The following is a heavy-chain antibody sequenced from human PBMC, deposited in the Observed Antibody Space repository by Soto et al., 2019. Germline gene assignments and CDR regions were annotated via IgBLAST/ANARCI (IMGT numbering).Heavy chain of an antibody. D-gene: IGHD3-9*01. CDR2: INHSGST. CDR1: GGSFSGYY. J-gene: IGHJ5*02. CDR3: ARGRRAENVLRYFDWPNNWFDP. Sequence: ETLSLTCAVYGGSFSGYYWSWIRQPPGKGLEWIGEINHSGSTNYNPSLKSRVTISVDTSKNQFSLKLSSVTAADTAVYYCARGRRAENVLRYFDWPNNWFDPWGQGTLVTVSS. V-gene: IGHV4-34*01.